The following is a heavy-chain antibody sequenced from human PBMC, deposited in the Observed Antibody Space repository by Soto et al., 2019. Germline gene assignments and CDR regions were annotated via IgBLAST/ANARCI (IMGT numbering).Heavy chain of an antibody. V-gene: IGHV3-30*03. CDR3: ARRGKGYSDF. D-gene: IGHD4-4*01. CDR1: GFTFSPFD. J-gene: IGHJ4*02. CDR2: ISFDGSNK. Sequence: QVQLVESGGGVVRPGRSLRLSCLASGFTFSPFDMHWVRQAPGKGLEYVALISFDGSNKYYADSVKGRFTISRDNSKNMLYLQMSSLRAEDTAVYYCARRGKGYSDFWGQGTLVTVSS.